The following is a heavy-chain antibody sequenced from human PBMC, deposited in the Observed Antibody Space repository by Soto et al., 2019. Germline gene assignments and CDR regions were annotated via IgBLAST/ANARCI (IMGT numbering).Heavy chain of an antibody. CDR3: ARDESGSGWIFDY. CDR2: IIPILGIA. CDR1: GATFSSYT. V-gene: IGHV1-69*04. D-gene: IGHD6-19*01. J-gene: IGHJ4*02. Sequence: GASVKVSCKASGATFSSYTISWVRQAPGQGLEWMGRIIPILGIANYAQKFQGRVTITADKSTSTAYMELSSLRSEDTAVYYCARDESGSGWIFDYWGQGTLVTVSS.